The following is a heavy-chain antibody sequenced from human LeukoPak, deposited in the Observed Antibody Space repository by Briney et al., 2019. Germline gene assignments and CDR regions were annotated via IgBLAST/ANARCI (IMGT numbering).Heavy chain of an antibody. V-gene: IGHV5-51*01. D-gene: IGHD1-26*01. CDR2: IYPGDSDT. CDR1: GYSFSSYW. J-gene: IGHJ5*02. CDR3: ARPAIVGATHWFDP. Sequence: GDSLKISCKGSGYSFSSYWIAWVRQMPGKGLEWMRIIYPGDSDTRYSPSFQGQVTISADKSISTAYLQWSSLKASDTAMYYCARPAIVGATHWFDPWGQGTLVTVSS.